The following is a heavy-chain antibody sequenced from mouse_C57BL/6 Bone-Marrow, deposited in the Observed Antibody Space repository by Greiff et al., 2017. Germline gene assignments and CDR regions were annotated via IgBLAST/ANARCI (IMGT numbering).Heavy chain of an antibody. CDR1: GFNFKDDY. CDR3: TRIDY. J-gene: IGHJ3*01. Sequence: EVKLMESGAELVRPGASVKLSCTASGFNFKDDYMLWVKQRHEQGLEWIGWIDPEIGDTEYASKFQGKTTMPVDTSSNTAYLQLSILTSEDTAVYYCTRIDYWGQGTLVTVSA. V-gene: IGHV14-4*01. CDR2: IDPEIGDT.